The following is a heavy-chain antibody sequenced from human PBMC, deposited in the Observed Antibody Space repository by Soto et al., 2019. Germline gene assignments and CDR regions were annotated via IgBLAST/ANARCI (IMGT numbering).Heavy chain of an antibody. CDR1: GGSFSDYY. CDR2: INHSGST. V-gene: IGHV4-34*01. Sequence: PSETLSLTCAVYGGSFSDYYWSWIRQPPGKGLEWIGEINHSGSTNYNPSLKSRVTISVDTSKNQFSLNLNSVTAADTAVYYCARPPTASLDAFEIWGQGTMVTVSS. J-gene: IGHJ3*02. CDR3: ARPPTASLDAFEI.